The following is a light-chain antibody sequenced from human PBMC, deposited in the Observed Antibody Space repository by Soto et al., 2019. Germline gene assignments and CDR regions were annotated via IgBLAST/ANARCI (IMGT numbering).Light chain of an antibody. J-gene: IGKJ1*01. Sequence: EIVLTQSPGTLSLSPGDRATLSCRASQSVTGTYLAWYQHKPGQAPRLLIYGESIRATGIPDRFSGSGSGTDFTLTISSLEPEDFAVYYCQQYGSPLWTFGQGTKVEI. CDR2: GES. V-gene: IGKV3-20*01. CDR1: QSVTGTY. CDR3: QQYGSPLWT.